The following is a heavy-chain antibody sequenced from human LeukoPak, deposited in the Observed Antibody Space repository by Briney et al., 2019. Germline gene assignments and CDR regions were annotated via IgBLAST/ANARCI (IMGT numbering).Heavy chain of an antibody. Sequence: GGSLRLSCVPPGFTFSSYGMHWVRQAPGKGLEWVALISYDGRNKYYPDSVKGRFTISRDNSKNTLYLHMNSLSAEDTAVYYCAREAAGTPYYGMDVWGQGTTVTVSS. CDR2: ISYDGRNK. CDR1: GFTFSSYG. V-gene: IGHV3-30*03. CDR3: AREAAGTPYYGMDV. D-gene: IGHD6-25*01. J-gene: IGHJ6*02.